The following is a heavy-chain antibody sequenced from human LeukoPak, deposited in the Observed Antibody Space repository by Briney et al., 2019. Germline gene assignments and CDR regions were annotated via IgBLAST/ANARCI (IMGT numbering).Heavy chain of an antibody. D-gene: IGHD1-26*01. Sequence: GSSVKVSCKASGGTFSSYAISWVRQAPGQGLEWMGRIIPILGIANYAQKFQGRVTITADKSTSTAYMELSSLRSEDTAVYYCARSGRELRYGMDVWGQGTTVTVSS. CDR3: ARSGRELRYGMDV. J-gene: IGHJ6*02. V-gene: IGHV1-69*04. CDR2: IIPILGIA. CDR1: GGTFSSYA.